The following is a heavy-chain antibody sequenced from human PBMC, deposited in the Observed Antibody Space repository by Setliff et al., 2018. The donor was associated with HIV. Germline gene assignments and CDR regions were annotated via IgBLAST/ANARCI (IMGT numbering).Heavy chain of an antibody. D-gene: IGHD3-3*01. Sequence: PGGSLRLSCVASGITFSNAWLSWVRQAPGEWLKWVGFIRSKPIGGTTDYGASVKGRFTISRDDSKTIAYLQMNSLTTEDTAVYFCTRDRPGSNSCSGYVGGSDYWGQGPLVTVSS. J-gene: IGHJ4*02. CDR3: TRDRPGSNSCSGYVGGSDY. CDR1: GITFSNAW. CDR2: IRSKPIGGTT. V-gene: IGHV3-49*04.